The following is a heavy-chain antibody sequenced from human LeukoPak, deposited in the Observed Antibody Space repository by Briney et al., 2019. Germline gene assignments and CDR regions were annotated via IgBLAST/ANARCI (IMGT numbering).Heavy chain of an antibody. CDR2: ISGSGGTT. CDR3: AKESRVTTSGDAFDI. D-gene: IGHD4-17*01. V-gene: IGHV3-23*01. CDR1: GFTFSSYA. Sequence: GGSLRLSCAASGFTFSSYAMTWVRQAPGKGLEWVSAISGSGGTTFYADSVKGRFTMSRDNSKNTLSLQMNSLRAEDTAVYYCAKESRVTTSGDAFDIWGQGTMVSVSS. J-gene: IGHJ3*02.